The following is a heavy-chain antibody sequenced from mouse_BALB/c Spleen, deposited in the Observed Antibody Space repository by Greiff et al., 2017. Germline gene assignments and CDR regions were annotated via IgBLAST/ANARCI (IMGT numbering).Heavy chain of an antibody. Sequence: EVHLVESGPGLVKPSQSLSLTCSVTGYSITSGYYWNWIRQFPGNKLEWMGYISYDGSNNYNPSLKNRISITRDTSKNQFFLKLNSVTTEDTATYYCARDYYGSSPPWFAYWGQGTLVTVSA. V-gene: IGHV3-6*02. CDR2: ISYDGSN. J-gene: IGHJ3*01. D-gene: IGHD1-1*01. CDR1: GYSITSGYY. CDR3: ARDYYGSSPPWFAY.